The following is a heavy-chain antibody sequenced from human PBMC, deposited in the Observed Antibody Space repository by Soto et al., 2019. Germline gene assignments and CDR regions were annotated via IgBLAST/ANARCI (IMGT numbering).Heavy chain of an antibody. CDR2: IWFDGSEK. Sequence: QVQLVESGGAVVQPGRSLRLSCAASGFNFSNYAMHWVRQAPGKGLEWVTVIWFDGSEKYYADSVKGRFSISRDNSKNTLFLQMNGLRVEDTAVYSGAREGSVAGTSLIDYWGQGALVTVSS. D-gene: IGHD1-1*01. V-gene: IGHV3-33*01. CDR1: GFNFSNYA. J-gene: IGHJ4*02. CDR3: AREGSVAGTSLIDY.